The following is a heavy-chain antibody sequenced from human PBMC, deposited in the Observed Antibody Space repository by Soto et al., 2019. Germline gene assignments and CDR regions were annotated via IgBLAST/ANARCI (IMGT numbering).Heavy chain of an antibody. CDR1: GFIFSTYT. CDR3: ARLYTTSRVGAWFDP. V-gene: IGHV3-48*02. J-gene: IGHJ5*02. CDR2: ISAGSDAI. D-gene: IGHD3-16*01. Sequence: EGQLVESGGGLVLPGGSLRLSCAASGFIFSTYTLNWVRQAPGKGLEWVSYISAGSDAIHYADSVKGRFTVSRDNAKNSLFLQMNSLRDEETAVYYCARLYTTSRVGAWFDPWGQGTLVTVSS.